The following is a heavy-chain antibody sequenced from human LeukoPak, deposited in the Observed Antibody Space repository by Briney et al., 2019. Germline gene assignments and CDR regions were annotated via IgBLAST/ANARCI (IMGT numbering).Heavy chain of an antibody. J-gene: IGHJ4*02. CDR1: GGTFSSYA. D-gene: IGHD3-3*01. CDR3: ARLRFLEWHDLDY. CDR2: IIPIFGTA. V-gene: IGHV1-69*13. Sequence: SVKVSCKASGGTFSSYAISWVRRAPGQGLEWMGGIIPIFGTANYAQKFQGRVTITADESTSTAYMELSSLRSEDTAVYYCARLRFLEWHDLDYWGQGTLVTVSS.